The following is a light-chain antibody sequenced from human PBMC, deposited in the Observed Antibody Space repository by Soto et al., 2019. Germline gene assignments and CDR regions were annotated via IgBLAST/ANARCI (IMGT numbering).Light chain of an antibody. J-gene: IGLJ1*01. CDR3: SSFTSSRTFV. Sequence: QSALTQPASVSGSPGQSTTISCTGTSSDVGGSNYVSWYQQHPGRAPKLLIYGVSDRPSGVSPRFSGSKSGNTASLTISGLQAEDDADYYCSSFTSSRTFVFGPGTKVTVL. CDR1: SSDVGGSNY. CDR2: GVS. V-gene: IGLV2-14*03.